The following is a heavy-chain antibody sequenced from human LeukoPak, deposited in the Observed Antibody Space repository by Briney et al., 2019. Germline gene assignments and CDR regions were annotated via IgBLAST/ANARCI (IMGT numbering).Heavy chain of an antibody. D-gene: IGHD4-17*01. J-gene: IGHJ4*02. V-gene: IGHV4-34*01. Sequence: KPSETLSLTCAVYGGSFSGYYWSWIRQPPGKGLEWIGEINHSGSTNYNPSLKSRVTISVDTSKNQFSLRLTSVTAADTAVYFCARGRVTTVTSYIDYWGQGTLVTVSS. CDR1: GGSFSGYY. CDR2: INHSGST. CDR3: ARGRVTTVTSYIDY.